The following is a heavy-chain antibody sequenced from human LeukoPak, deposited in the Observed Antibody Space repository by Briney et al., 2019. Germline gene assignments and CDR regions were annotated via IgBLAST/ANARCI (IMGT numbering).Heavy chain of an antibody. V-gene: IGHV4-39*01. Sequence: PSETLSLTCTVSGGSISSSSYYWGWIRQPQGQGLEWIGSIYYSGSTYYNPSLKSRVTISVDTSKNQFSLKLSSVTAADTAVYYCARLIVGAYFDYWGQGTLVTVSS. J-gene: IGHJ4*02. D-gene: IGHD1-26*01. CDR2: IYYSGST. CDR3: ARLIVGAYFDY. CDR1: GGSISSSSYY.